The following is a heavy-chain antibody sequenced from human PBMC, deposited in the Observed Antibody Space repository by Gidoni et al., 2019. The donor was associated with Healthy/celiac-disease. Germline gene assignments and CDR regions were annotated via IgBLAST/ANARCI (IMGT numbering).Heavy chain of an antibody. J-gene: IGHJ4*02. CDR1: GGSISSYY. Sequence: QVQLQESGPGLVKPSETLSLTCTVSGGSISSYYWSWIRQPPGKGLEWIGYTYYSGSTNYNPSLKSRVTISVDTSKNQFSLKLSSVTAADTAVYYCARDPRRDGYIYFDYWGQGTLVTVSS. D-gene: IGHD5-12*01. V-gene: IGHV4-59*01. CDR3: ARDPRRDGYIYFDY. CDR2: TYYSGST.